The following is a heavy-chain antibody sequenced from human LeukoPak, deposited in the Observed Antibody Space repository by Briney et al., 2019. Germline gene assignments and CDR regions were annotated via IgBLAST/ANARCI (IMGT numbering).Heavy chain of an antibody. CDR1: GFTFSSYW. CDR2: INSDGSST. V-gene: IGHV3-74*01. Sequence: PGGSLRLSCAASGFTFSSYWMHWVRQAPGKGLVWVSRINSDGSSTSYADSVKGRFTISRDNAKNTLYLQMNSLRAEDTAVYYCARDPYYYGSGSYYTNWFDPWGQGTLVTVSS. J-gene: IGHJ5*02. D-gene: IGHD3-10*01. CDR3: ARDPYYYGSGSYYTNWFDP.